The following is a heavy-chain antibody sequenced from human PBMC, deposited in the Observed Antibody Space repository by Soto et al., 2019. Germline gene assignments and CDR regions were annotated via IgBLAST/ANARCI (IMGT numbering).Heavy chain of an antibody. J-gene: IGHJ6*02. D-gene: IGHD6-6*01. CDR3: ARDSSSSGYYYGMDV. Sequence: QVHLVQSGAEVKKPEASVKVSCKASNETLTTYGISWVRQAPGLGLEWMGWVSGYSGHSSSAQEFQDRVIMTTDTSTNTAYMELRSLTSDDSAVYFCARDSSSSGYYYGMDVWGQGTTVTVSS. CDR2: VSGYSGHS. CDR1: NETLTTYG. V-gene: IGHV1-18*01.